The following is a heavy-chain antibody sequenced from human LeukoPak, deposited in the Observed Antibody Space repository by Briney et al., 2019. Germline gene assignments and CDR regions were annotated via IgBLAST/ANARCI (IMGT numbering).Heavy chain of an antibody. CDR1: GFTFRNAW. CDR3: TTQQLVLDF. Sequence: GGSLRLSCVTSGFTFRNAWMSWVRQAPGKGLEWVGHIKSKTDGGTTDYAAPVKGRFTISRDDSKNTLYLQMNSLKTEDTAVYYCTTQQLVLDFWGQGTLVTVSS. V-gene: IGHV3-15*01. D-gene: IGHD6-13*01. CDR2: IKSKTDGGTT. J-gene: IGHJ4*02.